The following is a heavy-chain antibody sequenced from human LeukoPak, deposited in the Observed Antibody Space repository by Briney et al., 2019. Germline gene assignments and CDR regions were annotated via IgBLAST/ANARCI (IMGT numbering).Heavy chain of an antibody. CDR3: ARGYVTSASSAF. J-gene: IGHJ4*02. CDR1: GFTFSSYW. Sequence: PGGSLRLSCAVSGFTFSSYWMSWVRQAPGKGLEWVANIKQDGSEKYYVDSVKGRFTISRDNADNSLFLRMNSLRAEDTAVYYCARGYVTSASSAFWGQGTLVTVSS. V-gene: IGHV3-7*01. D-gene: IGHD4-11*01. CDR2: IKQDGSEK.